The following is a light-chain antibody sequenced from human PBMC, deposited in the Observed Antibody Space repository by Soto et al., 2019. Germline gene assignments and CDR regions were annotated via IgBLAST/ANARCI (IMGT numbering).Light chain of an antibody. J-gene: IGKJ4*01. CDR2: DAS. CDR3: QQYSNLPLT. CDR1: HDISDF. Sequence: DIQMTQSPSSLSASVGDRVTITCQASHDISDFLNWYQQKPGKAPDLLIYDASKLQTGVPSRFSGSGSGTDFTFTISRLQPEDIATYYCQQYSNLPLTFGGGAKVEIK. V-gene: IGKV1-33*01.